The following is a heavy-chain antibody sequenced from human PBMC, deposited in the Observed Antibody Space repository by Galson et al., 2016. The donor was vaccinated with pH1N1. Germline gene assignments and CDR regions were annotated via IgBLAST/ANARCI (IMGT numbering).Heavy chain of an antibody. CDR2: IFPGDSDT. CDR3: ARQPNTMTTIDF. CDR1: GYSFTSYW. J-gene: IGHJ4*02. V-gene: IGHV5-51*01. Sequence: SGAEVKKPGESLKISCEASGYSFTSYWIGWVRQMPGKGLEWMGIIFPGDSDTRYSPPFQGQVTISADKSINTAYLQWTSLKASDTAMYFCARQPNTMTTIDFWGQGTLVTVSS. D-gene: IGHD3-3*01.